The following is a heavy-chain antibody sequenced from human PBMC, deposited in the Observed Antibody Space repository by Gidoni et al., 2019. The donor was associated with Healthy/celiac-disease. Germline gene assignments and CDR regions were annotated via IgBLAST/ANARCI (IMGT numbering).Heavy chain of an antibody. D-gene: IGHD4-17*01. CDR1: GYTFTSYY. Sequence: QVQLVQSGAEVKKPGASVKVSCKASGYTFTSYYMHWVRQAPGQGFEWMGIINPSGGSTSYAQKFQGRVTMTRDTSTSTVYMELSSLRSEDTAVYYCARDGGLRTEFDYWGQGTLVTVSS. J-gene: IGHJ4*02. V-gene: IGHV1-46*03. CDR2: INPSGGST. CDR3: ARDGGLRTEFDY.